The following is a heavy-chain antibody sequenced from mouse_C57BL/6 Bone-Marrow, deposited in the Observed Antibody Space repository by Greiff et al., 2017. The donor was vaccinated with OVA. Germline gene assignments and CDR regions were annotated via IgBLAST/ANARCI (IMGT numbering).Heavy chain of an antibody. CDR1: GFTFSDFY. D-gene: IGHD1-1*02. V-gene: IGHV7-1*01. Sequence: EVKLVESGGGLVQSGRSLRLSCATSGFTFSDFYMEWVRQAPGKGLEWIAARRNKANDYTTEYSASVKGRFIVSRDTSQSILYLQMNALRAEDTAIYYCARDDGYWYFDVWGTGTTVTVSS. CDR3: ARDDGYWYFDV. CDR2: RRNKANDYTT. J-gene: IGHJ1*03.